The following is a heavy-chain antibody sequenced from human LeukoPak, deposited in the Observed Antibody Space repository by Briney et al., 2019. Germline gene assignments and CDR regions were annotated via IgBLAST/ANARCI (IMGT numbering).Heavy chain of an antibody. J-gene: IGHJ6*02. CDR1: GFTFSAYA. Sequence: GGSLRLYCEASGFTFSAYAMTWVRQAPGKGLELVSSIGSDNKPHYSESVKGRFAISRDNYKSMLFLQLTSLRAEDTALYYCARDLHYYVVMDVWGQGTPVTVSS. V-gene: IGHV3-23*01. CDR2: IGSDNKP. D-gene: IGHD3-10*02. CDR3: ARDLHYYVVMDV.